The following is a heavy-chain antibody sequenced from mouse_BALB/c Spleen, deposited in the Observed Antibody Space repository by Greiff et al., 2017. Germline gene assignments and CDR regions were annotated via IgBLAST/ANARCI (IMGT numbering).Heavy chain of an antibody. Sequence: QVQLKESGAELVKPGASVKLSCKASGYTFTSYYMYWVKQRPGQGLEWIGGINPSNGGTNFNEKFKSKATLTVDKSSSTAYMQLSSLTSEDSAVYYCTRWILYYYAMDYWGQGTSVTVSS. V-gene: IGHV1S81*02. CDR2: INPSNGGT. CDR3: TRWILYYYAMDY. CDR1: GYTFTSYY. J-gene: IGHJ4*01.